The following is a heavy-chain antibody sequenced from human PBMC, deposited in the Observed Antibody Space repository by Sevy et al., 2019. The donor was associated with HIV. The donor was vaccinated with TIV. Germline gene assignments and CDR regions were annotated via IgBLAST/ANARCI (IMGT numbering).Heavy chain of an antibody. CDR2: ITDGGGTT. V-gene: IGHV3-23*01. D-gene: IGHD3-10*01. CDR1: GLTFRNYV. Sequence: GGSLRLSCAASGLTFRNYVMNWVRQPPGKGLEWVSVITDGGGTTYDADSVKGRFTISRDDSKSTLYLQMNSLRVEDTAVYFCAKRVAGALAALDIWCQGTMVTVSS. CDR3: AKRVAGALAALDI. J-gene: IGHJ3*02.